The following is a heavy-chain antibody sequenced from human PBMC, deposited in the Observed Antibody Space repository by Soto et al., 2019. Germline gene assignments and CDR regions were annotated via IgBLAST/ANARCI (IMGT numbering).Heavy chain of an antibody. J-gene: IGHJ4*02. V-gene: IGHV2-5*02. CDR2: IYWDDDK. CDR1: GFSLSTSGVG. D-gene: IGHD2-15*01. CDR3: AHNSAVVPLDY. Sequence: QITLKESGPTLVKPTQTLTLTCTFSGFSLSTSGVGVGWIRQPPGTALEWLALIYWDDDKRYSPSPKSRLTITKDTSKNQVVLTMTNMDPVDTATYYCAHNSAVVPLDYWGQGTLVTVSS.